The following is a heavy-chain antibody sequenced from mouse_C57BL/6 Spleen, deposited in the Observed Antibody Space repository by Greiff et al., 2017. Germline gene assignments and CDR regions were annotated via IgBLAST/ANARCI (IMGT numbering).Heavy chain of an antibody. J-gene: IGHJ2*01. CDR2: IYPRSGNT. D-gene: IGHD3-2*02. Sequence: QVQLKESGAELARPGASVKLSCKASGYTFTSYGISWVKQRPGQGLEWIGEIYPRSGNTYYNEKFKGKATLTAAKSSSTAYMELRSLTAEDSAVYFCARAAQATLDDWGQGTTLTVSS. CDR3: ARAAQATLDD. V-gene: IGHV1-81*01. CDR1: GYTFTSYG.